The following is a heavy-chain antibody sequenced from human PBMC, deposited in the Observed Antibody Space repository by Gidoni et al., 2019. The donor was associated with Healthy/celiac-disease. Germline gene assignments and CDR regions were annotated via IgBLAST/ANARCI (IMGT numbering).Heavy chain of an antibody. D-gene: IGHD5-12*01. J-gene: IGHJ4*02. Sequence: EVQLVESGGGWVQPGRSLRSSWAASGFTFDDYAMHWVRQAPGKGLGWVSGICWNSGSIGYAASVKGRFTISRDNAKNSLYLQMNSLSAEDTALYYCAKGGDSGYATPPGGYWGQGTLVTVSS. V-gene: IGHV3-9*01. CDR2: ICWNSGSI. CDR1: GFTFDDYA. CDR3: AKGGDSGYATPPGGY.